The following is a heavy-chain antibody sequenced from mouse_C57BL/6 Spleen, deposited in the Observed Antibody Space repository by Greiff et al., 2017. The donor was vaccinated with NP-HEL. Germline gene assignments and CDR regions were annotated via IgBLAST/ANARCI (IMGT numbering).Heavy chain of an antibody. V-gene: IGHV1-59*01. D-gene: IGHD3-2*02. Sequence: QVQLQQPGAELVRPGTSVKLSCKASGYTFTSYWMHWVKQRPGQGLEWIGVIDPSDSYTNYNQKFKGKATLTVDTSSSTAYMQLSSLTSEDSAVYYCARSLDSSGYDYWGQGITLTVSS. CDR1: GYTFTSYW. CDR3: ARSLDSSGYDY. CDR2: IDPSDSYT. J-gene: IGHJ2*01.